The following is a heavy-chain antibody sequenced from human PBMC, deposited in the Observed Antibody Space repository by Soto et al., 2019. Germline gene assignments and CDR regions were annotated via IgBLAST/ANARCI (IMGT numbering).Heavy chain of an antibody. CDR1: GFTFNRYS. Sequence: GSLRLSCAASGFTFNRYSMNWVRQAPGKGLEWVSSVTSSSSSMLYADSVKGRFTISRDDAKDSLFLQMNSLRADDTAVYYCAREADFASSGYVLDYWGQGTLVTVSS. D-gene: IGHD3-22*01. CDR3: AREADFASSGYVLDY. J-gene: IGHJ4*02. CDR2: VTSSSSSM. V-gene: IGHV3-21*01.